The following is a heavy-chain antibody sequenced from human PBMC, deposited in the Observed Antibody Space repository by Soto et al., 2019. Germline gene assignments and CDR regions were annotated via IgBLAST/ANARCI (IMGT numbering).Heavy chain of an antibody. CDR2: IKEDGSET. CDR3: ARGRCYRNDDDY. D-gene: IGHD1-1*01. CDR1: EFAFSNYW. J-gene: IGHJ4*02. V-gene: IGHV3-7*03. Sequence: EVQLVESGGGLVQPGGSLRLSCGASEFAFSNYWMTWVRQAPGKGLEWVANIKEDGSETYYVDSVKGRITISRDNAKNSLFLQMNSLRAEDTAVYYCARGRCYRNDDDYWGQGTLVTVSS.